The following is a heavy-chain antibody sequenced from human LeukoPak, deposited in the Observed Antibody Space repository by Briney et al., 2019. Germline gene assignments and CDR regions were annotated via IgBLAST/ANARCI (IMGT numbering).Heavy chain of an antibody. CDR3: TVSGGTYQY. CDR2: ISGSGGST. Sequence: GGSPRLSCAASGFTFSSYAMSWVRQAPGKGLEWASAISGSGGSTYYADSVKGRFTISRDNSKNTLYLQMNSLRAEDTAVYYCTVSGGTYQYWGQGTQVTVSS. D-gene: IGHD2-15*01. J-gene: IGHJ4*02. V-gene: IGHV3-23*01. CDR1: GFTFSSYA.